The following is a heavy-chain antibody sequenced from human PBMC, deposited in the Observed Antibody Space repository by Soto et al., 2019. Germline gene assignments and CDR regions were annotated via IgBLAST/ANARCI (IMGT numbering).Heavy chain of an antibody. D-gene: IGHD3-10*01. CDR1: GGTFGNYV. Sequence: QVQLVQSGAEVKKPGSSVKVSCKTSGGTFGNYVISWVRQAPGQGLESMGRIIPSLKTTTYAQKFQGRVTITADKSTSTAYMAASSLTSEDTAVYYCARAPPYFYGSGPWYFDLWGRGTLVTVSS. CDR2: IIPSLKTT. CDR3: ARAPPYFYGSGPWYFDL. J-gene: IGHJ2*01. V-gene: IGHV1-69*08.